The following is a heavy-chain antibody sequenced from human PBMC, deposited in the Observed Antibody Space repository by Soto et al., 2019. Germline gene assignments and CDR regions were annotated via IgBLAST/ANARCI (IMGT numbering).Heavy chain of an antibody. CDR2: IYPGDHET. CDR3: ARSPRSSPYFDS. V-gene: IGHV5-51*01. D-gene: IGHD2-15*01. Sequence: GESLKISCQSSGYTFSNFWIGWVRQLPGKGLEWMGIIYPGDHETRYSPSFHGKVTISADRSINTAYLQWKSLEASDIALYFCARSPRSSPYFDSWGQGALVTVSS. J-gene: IGHJ4*02. CDR1: GYTFSNFW.